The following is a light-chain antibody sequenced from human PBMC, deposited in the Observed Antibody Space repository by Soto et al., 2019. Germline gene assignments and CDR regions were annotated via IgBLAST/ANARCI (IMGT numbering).Light chain of an antibody. CDR3: RSYDSSLRTWV. J-gene: IGLJ3*02. V-gene: IGLV1-40*01. Sequence: QSVLTQPPSVSGSPGQRFTISCTGTSSNIGAGYDVPWYHHLPGTAPKLLIYGNTNRPSGVSDRFSASKSASTASLAITWLQADDEADYYCRSYDSSLRTWVFGGGTKLTVL. CDR1: SSNIGAGYD. CDR2: GNT.